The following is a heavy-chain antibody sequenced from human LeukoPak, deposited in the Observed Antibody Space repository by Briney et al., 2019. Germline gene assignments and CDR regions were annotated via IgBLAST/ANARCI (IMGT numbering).Heavy chain of an antibody. J-gene: IGHJ3*02. Sequence: GGSLILSCAASGFIFSSYTMNWVRQAPGKGLEWVSSITSSRSYIYYADSVRGRFTISRDNAKNSLYLQMNSLRAEDTAVYYCARAFIRGDSSGYHAFDIWGQGTMVTVSS. CDR3: ARAFIRGDSSGYHAFDI. D-gene: IGHD3-22*01. V-gene: IGHV3-21*01. CDR2: ITSSRSYI. CDR1: GFIFSSYT.